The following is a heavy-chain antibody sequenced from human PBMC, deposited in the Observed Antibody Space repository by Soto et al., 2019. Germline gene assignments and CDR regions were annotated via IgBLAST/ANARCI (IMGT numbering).Heavy chain of an antibody. J-gene: IGHJ4*01. Sequence: QVQLQESGPGLVKPSQTLSLTCTVSGGSISSGSYYWSWLRQHPGKGLEWIGYIYYSKSTYYNTSHKCRVTISVDTSKNQFSLKLSSVTASDTAVYYCARDQAIGWCSCWGHGTLVTV. CDR2: IYYSKST. CDR1: GGSISSGSYY. D-gene: IGHD2-15*01. V-gene: IGHV4-31*03. CDR3: ARDQAIGWCSC.